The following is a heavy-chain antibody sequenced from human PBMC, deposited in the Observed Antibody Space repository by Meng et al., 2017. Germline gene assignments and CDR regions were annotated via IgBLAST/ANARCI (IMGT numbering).Heavy chain of an antibody. CDR2: INHSGST. CDR1: GGSFSGYY. Sequence: QVQLQQWGAGLLKPSETLSLTCAVYGGSFSGYYWSWTRQPPGKGLEWIGGINHSGSTNYNPSLKSRVTISVDTSKNQFSLKLSSVTAADTAVYYCARRGIAARPFYYWGQGTLVTVSS. J-gene: IGHJ4*02. V-gene: IGHV4-34*01. D-gene: IGHD6-6*01. CDR3: ARRGIAARPFYY.